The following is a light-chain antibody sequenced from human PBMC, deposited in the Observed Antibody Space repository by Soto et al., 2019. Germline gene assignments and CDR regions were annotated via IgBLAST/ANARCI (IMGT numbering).Light chain of an antibody. J-gene: IGLJ1*01. CDR3: CSYAGSTLFWV. CDR2: EVS. Sequence: QSVLTQPASVSGSPGQSITISCTGTSSDVGSYNLVSWYQQHPGKAPKLMIYEVSKRPSGVSNRFSGSKSGNTASLTISGFQAEDEVNYYCCSYAGSTLFWVCETGT. V-gene: IGLV2-23*02. CDR1: SSDVGSYNL.